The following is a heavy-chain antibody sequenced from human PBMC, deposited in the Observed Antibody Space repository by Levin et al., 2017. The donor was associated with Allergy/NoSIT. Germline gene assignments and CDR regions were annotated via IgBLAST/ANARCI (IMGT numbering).Heavy chain of an antibody. CDR3: ARDYWRSYDY. CDR2: IKHDGSEK. D-gene: IGHD2-8*02. CDR1: GLTFSSSW. Sequence: GGSPRLSCAASGLTFSSSWMGWVRQAPGKGLECVAIIKHDGSEKSYVDSVKGRFTISRDNAKNSLYLQMNGLIAEDTAVYYCARDYWRSYDYWGQGTLVTVAS. J-gene: IGHJ4*02. V-gene: IGHV3-7*01.